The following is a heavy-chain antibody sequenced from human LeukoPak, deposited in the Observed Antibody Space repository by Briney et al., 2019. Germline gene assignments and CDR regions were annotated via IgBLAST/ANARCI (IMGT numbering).Heavy chain of an antibody. CDR1: GFTFSSYA. CDR3: AKDKHSSGWGGAYFDL. J-gene: IGHJ2*01. CDR2: IWFGGSNR. D-gene: IGHD6-19*01. V-gene: IGHV3-30*02. Sequence: GGSLRLSCAASGFTFSSYAMSWVRQAPGKGLEWVAVIWFGGSNRYYADSVKGRFTIARDNSKNTLYLQMNSLRAEDTAVYYCAKDKHSSGWGGAYFDLWGRGTLVTVSS.